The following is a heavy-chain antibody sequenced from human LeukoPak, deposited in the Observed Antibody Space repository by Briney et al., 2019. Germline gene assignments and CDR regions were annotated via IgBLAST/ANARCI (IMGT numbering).Heavy chain of an antibody. CDR1: GGTFSSYA. CDR3: ARDLTPYCSSTSCDIWVFDY. Sequence: SVKASCKASGGTFSSYAISWVRQAPGQGLEWMGGIIPIFGTANYAQKFQGRVTITADESTSTAYMELSSLRSEDTAVYYCARDLTPYCSSTSCDIWVFDYWGQGTLVTVSS. J-gene: IGHJ4*02. D-gene: IGHD2-2*02. V-gene: IGHV1-69*01. CDR2: IIPIFGTA.